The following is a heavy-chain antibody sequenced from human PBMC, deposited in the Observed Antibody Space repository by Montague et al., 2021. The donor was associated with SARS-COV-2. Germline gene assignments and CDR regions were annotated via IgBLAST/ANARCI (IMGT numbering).Heavy chain of an antibody. Sequence: SLRLSCAASGFTFSDYYMSWIRQAPGKGLERVSYISSSSSYTNYADSVKGRFTISRDNAKNSLYLQMNSLRAEDTAVYYCARGGTTDGYGMDVWGQGTTVTVSS. V-gene: IGHV3-11*05. J-gene: IGHJ6*02. D-gene: IGHD1-1*01. CDR2: ISSSSSYT. CDR3: ARGGTTDGYGMDV. CDR1: GFTFSDYY.